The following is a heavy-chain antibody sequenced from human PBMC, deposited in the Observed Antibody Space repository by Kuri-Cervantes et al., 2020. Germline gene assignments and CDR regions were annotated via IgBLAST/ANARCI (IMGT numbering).Heavy chain of an antibody. D-gene: IGHD2-15*01. J-gene: IGHJ6*02. Sequence: SQTLSLTCAASGFTFSTYATHWVRQAPGKGLEWIGSIYYSGSTYYNPSLKSRVTISVDTSKNQFSLKLSSVTAADTAVYYCARQGYCSGGSCTLGMDVWGQGTTVTVSS. CDR2: IYYSGST. CDR1: GFTFSTYAT. CDR3: ARQGYCSGGSCTLGMDV. V-gene: IGHV4-38-2*01.